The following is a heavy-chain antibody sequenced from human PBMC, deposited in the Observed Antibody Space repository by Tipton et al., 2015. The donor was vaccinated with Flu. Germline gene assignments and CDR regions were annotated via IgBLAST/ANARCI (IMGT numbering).Heavy chain of an antibody. CDR2: TYTSGST. Sequence: TLSLTCTVSGGSISSYYWTWIRQPAGKGLEWIGRTYTSGSTKYNPSLKSRVTISVDTSKNQFSLKLSSVTAADTAVYYCAREWGDAFDIWGQGTMVTVSS. D-gene: IGHD3-16*01. CDR3: AREWGDAFDI. V-gene: IGHV4-4*07. CDR1: GGSISSYY. J-gene: IGHJ3*02.